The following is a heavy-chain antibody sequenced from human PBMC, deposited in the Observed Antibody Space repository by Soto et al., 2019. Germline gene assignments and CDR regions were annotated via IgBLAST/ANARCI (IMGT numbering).Heavy chain of an antibody. J-gene: IGHJ6*02. CDR2: IFYSGTT. D-gene: IGHD1-1*01. CDR1: GDSISSADYY. CDR3: ARDLWVEPELYYYGMDV. Sequence: SETLSLTCTVSGDSISSADYYGSWIRQTPGKGLEWIGHIFYSGTTYYNPSLKSRLTISVDTSKNHFSLRLTSVTAADTAVYYCARDLWVEPELYYYGMDVWGQGTTVTVSS. V-gene: IGHV4-30-4*01.